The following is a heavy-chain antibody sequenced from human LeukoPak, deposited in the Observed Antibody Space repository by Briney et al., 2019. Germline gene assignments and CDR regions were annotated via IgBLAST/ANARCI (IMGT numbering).Heavy chain of an antibody. CDR2: IYHSGST. V-gene: IGHV4-30-2*01. CDR3: ARDLPSYYYDSSGGHGY. D-gene: IGHD3-22*01. J-gene: IGHJ4*01. Sequence: PSETLSLTCTVSGGSISSGDYYWSWIRQPPGKGLEWIGYIYHSGSTYYNPSLKSRVTISVDRSKNQFSLKLSSVTAADTAVYYCARDLPSYYYDSSGGHGYWGQGTLVTVSS. CDR1: GGSISSGDYY.